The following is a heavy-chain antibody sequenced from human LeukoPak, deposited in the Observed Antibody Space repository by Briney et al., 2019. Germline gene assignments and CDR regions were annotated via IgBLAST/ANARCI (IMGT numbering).Heavy chain of an antibody. CDR3: ASFRGRQLLFYY. J-gene: IGHJ4*02. V-gene: IGHV4-34*01. CDR2: INHSGST. CDR1: GGSFSDYY. Sequence: SETLSLTCAVYGGSFSDYYWSWIRQPPGKGLEWVGEINHSGSTNSNPSLKSRVTISVDTSKNQFSLKLSSVTAADTAVYYCASFRGRQLLFYYWGQGTLVTVSS. D-gene: IGHD2-2*01.